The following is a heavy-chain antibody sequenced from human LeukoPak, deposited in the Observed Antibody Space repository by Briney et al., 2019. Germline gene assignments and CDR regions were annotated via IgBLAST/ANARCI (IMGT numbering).Heavy chain of an antibody. CDR1: GFTFSSYA. D-gene: IGHD6-13*01. Sequence: GGSLRLSCAASGFTFSSYAMHWVRQAPGEGLEWVAVISYDGSNKYYADSVKGRFTISRDNSKNTLYLQMNSLRAEDTAVYYCARAQGAAAGIDYWGQGTLVTVSS. CDR3: ARAQGAAAGIDY. J-gene: IGHJ4*02. CDR2: ISYDGSNK. V-gene: IGHV3-30-3*01.